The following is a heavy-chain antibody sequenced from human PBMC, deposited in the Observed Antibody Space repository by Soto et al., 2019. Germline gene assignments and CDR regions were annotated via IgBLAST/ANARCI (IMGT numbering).Heavy chain of an antibody. Sequence: ASLKLYCKTSGGAFSGYASGWVRQATRQGLEWMGGIIPIFGTANYAQKFQGRVTITADEPTSTAYMELSSLRSEDTAVYYCASTDQNMVRGFDYYYYGMDVWGQGTTVTGSS. CDR2: IIPIFGTA. CDR1: GGAFSGYA. D-gene: IGHD3-10*01. CDR3: ASTDQNMVRGFDYYYYGMDV. J-gene: IGHJ6*02. V-gene: IGHV1-69*01.